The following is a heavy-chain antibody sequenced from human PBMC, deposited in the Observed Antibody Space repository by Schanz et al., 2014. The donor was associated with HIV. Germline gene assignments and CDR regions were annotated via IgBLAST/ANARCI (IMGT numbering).Heavy chain of an antibody. Sequence: VHLVESGGGVVQPGRSLRLSCAASGFTFNNYGMHWVRQAPGKGLDWVSTISGSDGDTYYADSVKGRFTISRDNSRNALYLHMNSLRADDTAIYYCVKAYSSGFSGAGSWGQGALVTVSS. CDR2: ISGSDGDT. CDR3: VKAYSSGFSGAGS. D-gene: IGHD5-18*01. V-gene: IGHV3-23*04. CDR1: GFTFNNYG. J-gene: IGHJ5*02.